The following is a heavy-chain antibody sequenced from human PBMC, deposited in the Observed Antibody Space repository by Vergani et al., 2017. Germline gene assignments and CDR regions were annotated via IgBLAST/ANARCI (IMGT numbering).Heavy chain of an antibody. CDR2: MNGDGDTI. J-gene: IGHJ5*02. Sequence: EVELVESGGGLVQPGGSLRPSCAASGFTFNEYWMHWARQVPGTGLVWVSGMNGDGDTISYADSVKGRFTISRDNAKNTFFLQMNSLRAVDTAVYYCARARKFRFGVVWENWFDPWGQGTLVTVSS. V-gene: IGHV3-74*01. CDR1: GFTFNEYW. D-gene: IGHD3-3*01. CDR3: ARARKFRFGVVWENWFDP.